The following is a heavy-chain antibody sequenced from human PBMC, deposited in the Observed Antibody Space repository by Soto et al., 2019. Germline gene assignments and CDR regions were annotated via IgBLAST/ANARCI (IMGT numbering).Heavy chain of an antibody. CDR1: GFPFSSYA. CDR3: ANARYCSGGSCYGLPYYYGMDV. CDR2: ISGSGAGT. D-gene: IGHD2-15*01. Sequence: EVHLLESGGGLVQPGGSLRLSCAASGFPFSSYAMSWVRQAPGKGLEWVSGISGSGAGTYYADSVQGRFTISRDNSENTLYLEMNSPRAEDTAVYYCANARYCSGGSCYGLPYYYGMDVWGQGTTVTVSS. J-gene: IGHJ6*02. V-gene: IGHV3-23*01.